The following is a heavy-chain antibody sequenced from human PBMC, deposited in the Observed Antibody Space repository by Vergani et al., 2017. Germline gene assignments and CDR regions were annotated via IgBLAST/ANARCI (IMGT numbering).Heavy chain of an antibody. D-gene: IGHD6-19*01. CDR2: IYNSGNG. CDR1: GDSIISRSYY. CDR3: ARHSTVEWLVKLGWIDP. V-gene: IGHV4-39*01. J-gene: IGHJ5*02. Sequence: QMQLQESGPGLVKASETLSLTCTVSGDSIISRSYYWGWIRQPPGKGLEWIGSIYNSGNGDSSSSLKSRVTISADTSKNQFSLRLTSVTAADTAVYYCARHSTVEWLVKLGWIDPWGHGILVTVSS.